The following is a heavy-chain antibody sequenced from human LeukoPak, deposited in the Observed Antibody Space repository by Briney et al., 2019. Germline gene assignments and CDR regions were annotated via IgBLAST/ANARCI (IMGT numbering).Heavy chain of an antibody. J-gene: IGHJ3*02. V-gene: IGHV1-2*02. D-gene: IGHD6-19*01. Sequence: ASVKVSCKASGYTFTDYYMHWVRQAPGQGLEWMGWIHPNSGGTDYAQKFQGRVTMTRDTSISTAYMELSRLRSDDTAVYYCARGFDSSGLDAFDIWGQGTMVTVSS. CDR3: ARGFDSSGLDAFDI. CDR1: GYTFTDYY. CDR2: IHPNSGGT.